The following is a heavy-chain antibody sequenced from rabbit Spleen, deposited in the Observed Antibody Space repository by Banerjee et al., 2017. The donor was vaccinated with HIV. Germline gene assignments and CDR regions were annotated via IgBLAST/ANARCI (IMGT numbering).Heavy chain of an antibody. D-gene: IGHD1-1*01. CDR3: ARIPTSGDINL. CDR1: GFSFSGSYY. CDR2: IYGNSGNT. Sequence: QEQLVESGGGLVQPEGSLTLTCKASGFSFSGSYYMCWVRQAPGKGLEWIASIYGNSGNTYYASWAKGRFTISKTSTTVTLQMTSLTAADTATYFCARIPTSGDINLWGPGTLVTVS. V-gene: IGHV1S45*01. J-gene: IGHJ4*01.